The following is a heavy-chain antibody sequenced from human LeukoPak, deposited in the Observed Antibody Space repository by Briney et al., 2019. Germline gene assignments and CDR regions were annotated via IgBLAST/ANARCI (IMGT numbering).Heavy chain of an antibody. J-gene: IGHJ4*02. D-gene: IGHD2-21*02. CDR1: GYTFTSYY. CDR3: ARDKDCGGDCYSGPSLVDY. Sequence: ASVKVSCKASGYTFTSYYMHWVRQAPGQGLEWMGMINPSGGSTSYAQKFQGRVTMTRDTSTSTVYMELSSLRSEDTAVYYCARDKDCGGDCYSGPSLVDYWGQGTLVTVSS. V-gene: IGHV1-46*01. CDR2: INPSGGST.